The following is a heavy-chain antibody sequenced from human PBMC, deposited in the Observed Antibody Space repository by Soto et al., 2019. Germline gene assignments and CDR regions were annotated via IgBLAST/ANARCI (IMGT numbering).Heavy chain of an antibody. CDR2: MNPNSGNT. V-gene: IGHV1-8*01. Sequence: ASVKVSCKASGYTFTSYDINWVRQATGQGLEWMGWMNPNSGNTGYAQKFQGRVTMTRNTSISTAYMELSSLRSEDTAVYYCARGSPYCTTGVCYSYWGQGTLVTVSS. CDR3: ARGSPYCTTGVCYSY. CDR1: GYTFTSYD. D-gene: IGHD2-8*01. J-gene: IGHJ4*02.